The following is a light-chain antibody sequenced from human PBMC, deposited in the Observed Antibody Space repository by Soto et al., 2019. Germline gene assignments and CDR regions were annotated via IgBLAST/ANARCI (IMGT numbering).Light chain of an antibody. Sequence: EIVLTQSPGTLSLSPGERATLSCRASQSVISTYLAWYQQKPGQAPRLLIYGASSRATGIPDRLSGSGSGTDFTLTISRLEPEEFAVYDGQQYGSSPITFGQGTRLEIK. V-gene: IGKV3-20*01. J-gene: IGKJ5*01. CDR3: QQYGSSPIT. CDR1: QSVISTY. CDR2: GAS.